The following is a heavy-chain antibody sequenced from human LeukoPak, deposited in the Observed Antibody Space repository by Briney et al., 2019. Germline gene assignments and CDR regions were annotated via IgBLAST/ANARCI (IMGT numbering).Heavy chain of an antibody. Sequence: GGSLRLSCAASGFTFSNYDMHWVRQATGKGLEWVSGIGIAGDTHYPGSVKGRFTISRDNAKNSLYLQMDSLRAEETALYYCARGLVVVAQYFQHWGQGTLVTVSS. CDR2: IGIAGDT. D-gene: IGHD2-15*01. V-gene: IGHV3-13*01. J-gene: IGHJ1*01. CDR1: GFTFSNYD. CDR3: ARGLVVVAQYFQH.